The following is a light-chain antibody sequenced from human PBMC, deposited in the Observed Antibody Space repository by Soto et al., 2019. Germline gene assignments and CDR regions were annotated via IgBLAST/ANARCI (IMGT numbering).Light chain of an antibody. Sequence: QPVLTQSPSASASLGASVRLTCTLTSGHKYFAIAWHQQQPEKVPRYLLKVNNDGSHIKGDGIPDRFSGSSSGAERYLTISSLQSEDEADYYCQTWGTGFRVFGGGTQLTVL. CDR3: QTWGTGFRV. CDR1: SGHKYFA. J-gene: IGLJ3*02. V-gene: IGLV4-69*01. CDR2: VNNDGSH.